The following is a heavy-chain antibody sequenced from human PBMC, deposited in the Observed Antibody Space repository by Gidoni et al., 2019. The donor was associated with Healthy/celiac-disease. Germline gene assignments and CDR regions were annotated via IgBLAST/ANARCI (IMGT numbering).Heavy chain of an antibody. J-gene: IGHJ4*02. CDR2: IKQDGSEK. CDR1: GFTFSSYW. Sequence: EVQLVESGGGLVQPGGSLRLSCAASGFTFSSYWMSWARQAPGKGLEWVANIKQDGSEKYYVDSVKGRFTISRDNAKNSLYLQMNSLRAEDTAVYYCASLRLRIPGDYWGQGTLVTVSS. CDR3: ASLRLRIPGDY. D-gene: IGHD3-16*01. V-gene: IGHV3-7*03.